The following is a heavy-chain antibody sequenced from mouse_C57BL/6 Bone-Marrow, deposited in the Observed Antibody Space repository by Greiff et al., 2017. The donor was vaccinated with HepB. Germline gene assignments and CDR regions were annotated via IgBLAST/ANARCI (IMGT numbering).Heavy chain of an antibody. J-gene: IGHJ4*01. D-gene: IGHD2-13*01. Sequence: VQLQESGPGLVKPSQSLFLTCSITGFPITSGYYWIWIRQSPGKPLEWMGYITHSGETFYNPSLQSPISITRETSKNQFFLQLNSVTTEDTAMYYCAGDRSSDCPLAMDYWGQGTSVTVSA. CDR2: ITHSGET. CDR3: AGDRSSDCPLAMDY. V-gene: IGHV12-3*01. CDR1: GFPITSGYY.